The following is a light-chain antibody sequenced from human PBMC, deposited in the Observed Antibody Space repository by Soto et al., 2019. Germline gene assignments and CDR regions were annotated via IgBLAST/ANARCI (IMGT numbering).Light chain of an antibody. J-gene: IGKJ5*01. CDR1: QSISSY. Sequence: DIQITQPTSSLSASLGERVIITCRASQSISSYLNWYQQKPGKAPKLLIYAASSLQSGVPSRFSGSGSGTDFTLTISSLQPEDFATYYCQQSYSTPITFGQGTRLEIK. V-gene: IGKV1-39*01. CDR3: QQSYSTPIT. CDR2: AAS.